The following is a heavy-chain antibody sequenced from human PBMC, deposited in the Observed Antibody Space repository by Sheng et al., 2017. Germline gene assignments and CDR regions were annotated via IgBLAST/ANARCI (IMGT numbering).Heavy chain of an antibody. CDR3: ARGSASRDY. J-gene: IGHJ4*02. Sequence: EVYLVESGGELVQPGGSLRLSCAGSGFTFGSYAMNWVRQAPGKGLEWISYISSSSETIYYADSVKGRFNISRDNAKNSLYLQMNSLRGEDTATYYCARGSASRDYWGQGTLVTVSS. CDR1: GFTFGSYA. CDR2: ISSSSETI. V-gene: IGHV3-48*01.